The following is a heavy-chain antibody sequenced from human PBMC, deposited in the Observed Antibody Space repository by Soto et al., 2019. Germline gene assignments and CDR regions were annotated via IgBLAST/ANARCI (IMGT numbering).Heavy chain of an antibody. Sequence: QVQLVQSGAEVKKPGSSVKVSCKASGGTFSSYAISWVRQAPGQGLEWMGGIIPIFGKANYAQKFQGRVTITADESTSTAYMELSSLRSEDTAVYYCARSGYCGGDCSLSEYWGQGTLVTVSS. CDR3: ARSGYCGGDCSLSEY. J-gene: IGHJ1*01. D-gene: IGHD2-21*02. CDR1: GGTFSSYA. CDR2: IIPIFGKA. V-gene: IGHV1-69*01.